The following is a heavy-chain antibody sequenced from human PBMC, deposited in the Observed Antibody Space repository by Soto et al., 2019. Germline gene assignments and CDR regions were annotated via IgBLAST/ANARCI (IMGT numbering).Heavy chain of an antibody. V-gene: IGHV4-59*01. CDR1: GGSISSYY. J-gene: IGHJ5*02. CDR3: ARDLDWFDP. Sequence: SETLSLTCTVSGGSISSYYWSWIRQPPGKGLEWIGYIYYSGCTNYNPSLKSRVTISVDTSKNQFSLKLSSVTAADTAVYYCARDLDWFDPWGQGTLVTGSS. CDR2: IYYSGCT.